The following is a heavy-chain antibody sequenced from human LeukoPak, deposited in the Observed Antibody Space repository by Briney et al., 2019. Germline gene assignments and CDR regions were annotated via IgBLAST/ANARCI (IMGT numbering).Heavy chain of an antibody. Sequence: PSETLSLTCTVSGASISSYYWSWFRRPPGKGLEWIAYIFPSGSINFNPSLKSRVSISVDGSKNNFSLDLSSVTAADTAVYYCARRRDETATAAGYYHMDVWGRGTTATVSS. J-gene: IGHJ6*03. D-gene: IGHD3-22*01. CDR3: ARRRDETATAAGYYHMDV. CDR2: IFPSGSI. V-gene: IGHV4-4*09. CDR1: GASISSYY.